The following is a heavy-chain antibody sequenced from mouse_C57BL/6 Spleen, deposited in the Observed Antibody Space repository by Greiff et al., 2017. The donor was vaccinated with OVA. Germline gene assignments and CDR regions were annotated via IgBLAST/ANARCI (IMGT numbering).Heavy chain of an antibody. CDR2: INPSTGGT. J-gene: IGHJ4*01. Sequence: EVQLQQSGPELVKPGASVKISCKASGYSFTGYYMNWVKQSPEKSLEWIGEINPSTGGTTYNQKFKAKATLTVDKSSSTDYMQLKSLTSEDSAVYYCARSETAQATSAMDDWGQGTSVTVSS. CDR3: ARSETAQATSAMDD. V-gene: IGHV1-42*01. D-gene: IGHD3-2*02. CDR1: GYSFTGYY.